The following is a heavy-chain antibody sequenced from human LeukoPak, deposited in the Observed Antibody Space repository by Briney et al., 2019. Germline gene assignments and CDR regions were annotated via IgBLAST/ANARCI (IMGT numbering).Heavy chain of an antibody. CDR2: ISGSGGIT. Sequence: PGGSLRLSCEASGFTFSSYAMSWVRQAPGKGLEWVSAISGSGGITNYADSVKGRFTISRDNSKNTLYVQMNSLRAEDTAVYYCAKAEYYYGSGSYDGSQGFFPPTVRFDSWGQGTLVTVSS. J-gene: IGHJ4*02. D-gene: IGHD3-10*01. CDR3: AKAEYYYGSGSYDGSQGFFPPTVRFDS. CDR1: GFTFSSYA. V-gene: IGHV3-23*01.